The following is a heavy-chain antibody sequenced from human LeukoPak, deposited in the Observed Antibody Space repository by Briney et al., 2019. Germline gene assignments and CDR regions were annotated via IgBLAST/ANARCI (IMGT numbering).Heavy chain of an antibody. J-gene: IGHJ4*02. CDR2: INPSGGST. CDR1: GYTFTSYY. Sequence: GASVKVSCKASGYTFTSYYMHWVRQAPGQGLEWMGIINPSGGSTSYAQKFQGRVTITADKSTSTAYMELSSLRSEDTAVYYCARDGGGLYYYDSSGYGDYWGQGTLVTVSS. CDR3: ARDGGGLYYYDSSGYGDY. V-gene: IGHV1-46*01. D-gene: IGHD3-22*01.